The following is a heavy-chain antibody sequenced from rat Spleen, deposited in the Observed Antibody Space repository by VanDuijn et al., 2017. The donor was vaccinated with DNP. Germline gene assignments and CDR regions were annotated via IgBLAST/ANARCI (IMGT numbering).Heavy chain of an antibody. Sequence: EVQLVETGGGLVQPGRSLKLSCVASGFTFSSYWMYWIRQAPGKGLEWIASINTDGGRTYYLDSVKGRFTISRDNAARTVYLQMSSLRSEDIATYYCAREDYATTFAHWGQGTLVTVAS. CDR1: GFTFSSYW. V-gene: IGHV5-58*01. J-gene: IGHJ3*01. CDR2: INTDGGRT. CDR3: AREDYATTFAH. D-gene: IGHD1-11*01.